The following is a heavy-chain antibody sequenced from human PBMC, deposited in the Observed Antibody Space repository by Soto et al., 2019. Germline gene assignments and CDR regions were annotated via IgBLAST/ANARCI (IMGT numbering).Heavy chain of an antibody. J-gene: IGHJ6*02. CDR1: GFTFSNYA. CDR2: ISGSGGTT. V-gene: IGHV3-23*01. Sequence: EVQLLESGGGLVQPGGSLRLSCAASGFTFSNYAMSWVRQAPGKGLEWVSAISGSGGTTFYAVSVKGRFTISRDNSKDTLYLQVNSLGAEDTAVYYGAKGLEMATPYYGLDVWGQGTTVTVSS. D-gene: IGHD5-12*01. CDR3: AKGLEMATPYYGLDV.